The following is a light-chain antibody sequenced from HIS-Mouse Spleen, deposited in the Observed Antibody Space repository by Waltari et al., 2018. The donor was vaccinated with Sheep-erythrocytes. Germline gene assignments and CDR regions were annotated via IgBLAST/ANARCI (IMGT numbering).Light chain of an antibody. V-gene: IGLV3-1*01. Sequence: SYELTQPPSVSVSPGQTASITCSGDKLGDKYACWYQQKPGQSPVLVIYQASKRPSGIPWRFAGSNSGNTAALTISGTQAMDEADYYCQAWDSSTAWVFGGGTKLTVL. CDR3: QAWDSSTAWV. CDR2: QAS. J-gene: IGLJ3*02. CDR1: KLGDKY.